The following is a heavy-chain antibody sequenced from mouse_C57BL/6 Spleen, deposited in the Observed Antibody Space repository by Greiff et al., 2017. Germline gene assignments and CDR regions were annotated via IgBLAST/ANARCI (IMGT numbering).Heavy chain of an antibody. CDR2: ISAGGSYT. J-gene: IGHJ2*01. CDR3: ARGYDGYYDY. Sequence: EVQLVQSGGGLVKPGGSLTLSCAASGFTFSGYAMSWVRQTPEKRLEWVATISAGGSYTSYPDNVKGLFNVSRDNAKNNLYLHMSHLTSEDTAMYDCARGYDGYYDYWGQGTTLTVSS. D-gene: IGHD2-3*01. V-gene: IGHV5-4*01. CDR1: GFTFSGYA.